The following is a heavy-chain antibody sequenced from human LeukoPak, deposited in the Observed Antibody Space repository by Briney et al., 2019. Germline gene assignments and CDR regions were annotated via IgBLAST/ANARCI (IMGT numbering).Heavy chain of an antibody. CDR1: GGSISSYF. V-gene: IGHV4-59*08. Sequence: PSETLSLTCTVSGGSISSYFWSWIRQPPGKGLEWIGYIYYSGSTNYNPSLKSRVTISVDTSKNQFSLKLSSVTAADTAVYYCARHGGTYDDSFDIWGQGTLVTVSS. J-gene: IGHJ4*02. CDR3: ARHGGTYDDSFDI. CDR2: IYYSGST. D-gene: IGHD1-26*01.